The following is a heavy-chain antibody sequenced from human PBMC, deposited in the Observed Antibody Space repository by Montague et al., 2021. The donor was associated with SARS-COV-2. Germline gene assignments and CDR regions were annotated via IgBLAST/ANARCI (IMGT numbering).Heavy chain of an antibody. CDR2: ISSSSSSI. Sequence: SLSLSLSASGFTFRSYTMNWVRQSPGMGLEWVSFISSSSSSIYYADSLKGRFTISRDNAKNSLYLQMNSLRVEDTAVYYCVRGGACSGGKCNGGARDWGQGTLVTVSS. CDR3: VRGGACSGGKCNGGARD. V-gene: IGHV3-21*01. CDR1: GFTFRSYT. J-gene: IGHJ4*02. D-gene: IGHD2-15*01.